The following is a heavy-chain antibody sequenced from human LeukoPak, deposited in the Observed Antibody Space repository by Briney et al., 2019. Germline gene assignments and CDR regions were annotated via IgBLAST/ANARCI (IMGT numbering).Heavy chain of an antibody. J-gene: IGHJ6*02. Sequence: SVKVSCKASGGTFSSYAISWVRQAPGQGLEWMGRIIPILGIANYAQKFQGRATITADKSTSTAYMELSSLRSEDTAVYYCARDPDYGDYYYYGMDVWGQGTTVTVSS. D-gene: IGHD4-17*01. V-gene: IGHV1-69*04. CDR1: GGTFSSYA. CDR3: ARDPDYGDYYYYGMDV. CDR2: IIPILGIA.